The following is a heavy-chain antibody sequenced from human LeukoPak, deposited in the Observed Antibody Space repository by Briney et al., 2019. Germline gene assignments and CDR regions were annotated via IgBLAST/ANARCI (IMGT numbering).Heavy chain of an antibody. CDR3: ATISAQTFDI. J-gene: IGHJ3*02. CDR2: INTDGSST. CDR1: GFTFSSYW. V-gene: IGHV3-74*01. D-gene: IGHD5-24*01. Sequence: GGSLRLSCAAPGFTFSSYWMHWVRQAPGKGLVWVSRINTDGSSTTYADSVKGRFTISRDNAKNTLYLQMDSLRAEDTAIYYCATISAQTFDIWGQGTLVSVSS.